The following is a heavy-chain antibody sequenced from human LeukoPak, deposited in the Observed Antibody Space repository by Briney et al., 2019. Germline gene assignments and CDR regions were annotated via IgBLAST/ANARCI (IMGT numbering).Heavy chain of an antibody. CDR3: ARGARYFDWLLSWVMDV. V-gene: IGHV3-7*01. Sequence: PGGSLRLSCAASGVTFSNAWMNWVRQAPGKGLEWVANIKQDGSEKYYVDSVKGRFTISRDNAKNSLYLQMNSLRAVDTAVYYCARGARYFDWLLSWVMDVWGKGTTVTVSS. CDR1: GVTFSNAW. D-gene: IGHD3-9*01. CDR2: IKQDGSEK. J-gene: IGHJ6*03.